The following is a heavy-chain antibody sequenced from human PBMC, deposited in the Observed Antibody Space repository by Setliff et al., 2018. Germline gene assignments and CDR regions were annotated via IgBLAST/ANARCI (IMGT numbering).Heavy chain of an antibody. CDR2: INAGNGNT. J-gene: IGHJ3*02. CDR3: ARLAEQWLVRDAFDI. D-gene: IGHD6-19*01. Sequence: ASVKVSCKASGYTFTSYAMNWVRQAPGQRLEWMGWINAGNGNTKYSQKFQGRVTITRDTSASTAYMELSSLRSEDTAVYYCARLAEQWLVRDAFDIWGQGTMVTVSS. CDR1: GYTFTSYA. V-gene: IGHV1-3*01.